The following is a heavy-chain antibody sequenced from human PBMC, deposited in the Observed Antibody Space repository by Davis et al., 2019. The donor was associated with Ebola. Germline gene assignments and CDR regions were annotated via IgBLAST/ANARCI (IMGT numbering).Heavy chain of an antibody. V-gene: IGHV3-23*01. CDR1: GFFFSSYA. D-gene: IGHD3-10*01. Sequence: GESLMISCASSGFFFSSYAMSWVRQAPGRGLVWVSSISVSGGATFYEDSVKGRIVMSRDNSNDTLYQRMNNLRAEDTAIYYCAKDLAAYYGSGDFFDYWGQGILVTVSS. J-gene: IGHJ4*02. CDR3: AKDLAAYYGSGDFFDY. CDR2: ISVSGGAT.